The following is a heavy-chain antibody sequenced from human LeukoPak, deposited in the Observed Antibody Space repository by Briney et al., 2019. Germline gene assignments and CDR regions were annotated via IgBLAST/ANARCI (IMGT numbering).Heavy chain of an antibody. CDR1: GGSISSYY. CDR2: IYYSGST. V-gene: IGHV4-59*08. Sequence: SETLSLTCTVSGGSISSYYWSWIRQPPGKGLEWIGYIYYSGSTNYNPSLKSRVTISVDTSKNQFSLKLSSVTAADTAVYYCARHVGGYSSSFDYWGQGTLVTVSS. CDR3: ARHVGGYSSSFDY. J-gene: IGHJ4*02. D-gene: IGHD6-13*01.